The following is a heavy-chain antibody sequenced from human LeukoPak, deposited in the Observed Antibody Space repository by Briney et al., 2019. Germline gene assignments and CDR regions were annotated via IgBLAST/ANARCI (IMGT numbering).Heavy chain of an antibody. Sequence: PSETLSLTCAVYGGSFSGYYWSWIRQPPGKGLEWIGEINHSGSTNYNPSLKSRVTISVDTSKNQFSLKLSSVTAADTAVYYCARISPYCSGGSCYSLVRFDPWGQGTLVTVSS. V-gene: IGHV4-34*01. CDR3: ARISPYCSGGSCYSLVRFDP. J-gene: IGHJ5*02. CDR1: GGSFSGYY. CDR2: INHSGST. D-gene: IGHD2-15*01.